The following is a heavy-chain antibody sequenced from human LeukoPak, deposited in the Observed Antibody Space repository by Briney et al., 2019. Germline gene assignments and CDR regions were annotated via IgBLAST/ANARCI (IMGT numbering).Heavy chain of an antibody. CDR3: ARDIAAAGPYYFDY. CDR1: GFTFDDYG. V-gene: IGHV3-20*04. Sequence: GGSLRLSCAASGFTFDDYGMNWVRHAPGKRLEWVSGINWNGGSTAYADSVKGRFTISRDNAKNSLYLQMSSLRAEDTAFYYCARDIAAAGPYYFDYWGQGTLVTVSS. J-gene: IGHJ4*02. CDR2: INWNGGST. D-gene: IGHD6-13*01.